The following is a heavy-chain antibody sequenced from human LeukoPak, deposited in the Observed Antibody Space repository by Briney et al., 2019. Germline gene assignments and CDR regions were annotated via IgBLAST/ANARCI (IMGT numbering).Heavy chain of an antibody. CDR2: IYSSGSTI. V-gene: IGHV3-48*03. CDR3: ARDGATYYDILTGYYYGMDV. D-gene: IGHD3-9*01. J-gene: IGHJ6*02. Sequence: PGGSLRLSCAASGFTFSSYEMNWVRQAPGKGLEWVSYIYSSGSTIYYADSVKGRFTISRDNAKNSLYLQMNSLRAEDTAVYYCARDGATYYDILTGYYYGMDVWGQGTTVTVSS. CDR1: GFTFSSYE.